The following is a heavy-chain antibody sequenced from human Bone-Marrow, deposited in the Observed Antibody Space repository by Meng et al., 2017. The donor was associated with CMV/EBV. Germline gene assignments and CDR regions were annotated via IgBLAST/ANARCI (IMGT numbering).Heavy chain of an antibody. V-gene: IGHV3-21*01. CDR3: ARGGILWPYEDVDY. D-gene: IGHD2-21*01. Sequence: GESLKISCAASGFTFSSYSMNWVRQAPGKGLEWVSSISSSSSYIYYADSVKGRFTISRDNAKNSLYLQMNSLRAEDTAVYYCARGGILWPYEDVDYWGQGTLVTVSS. CDR1: GFTFSSYS. CDR2: ISSSSSYI. J-gene: IGHJ4*02.